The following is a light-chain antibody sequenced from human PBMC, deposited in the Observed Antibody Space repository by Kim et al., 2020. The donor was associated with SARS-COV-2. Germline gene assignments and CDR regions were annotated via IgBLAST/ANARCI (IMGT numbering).Light chain of an antibody. J-gene: IGKJ5*01. V-gene: IGKV3-11*01. CDR2: AAT. CDR3: QQRSDWHPEIT. Sequence: PGERATLYSRACQGITYHLTWYERKPGQPPRVPIYAATNRAPGIPARFSGSGSGTHFSLTISSLDPDDFAVYYCQQRSDWHPEITFGPGTRLEIK. CDR1: QGITYH.